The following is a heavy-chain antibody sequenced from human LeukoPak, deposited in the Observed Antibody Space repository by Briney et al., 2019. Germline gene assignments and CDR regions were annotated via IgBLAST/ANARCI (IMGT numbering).Heavy chain of an antibody. CDR1: GFTFNTAW. CDR3: ATDSGHSFYY. Sequence: GGSLRLSCAASGFTFNTAWMHWVRHAPGKGLAWVSRIYSDGSATTYAEFVKGRFTISRDNAKNTLYLQINSLRIEDTAVYYCATDSGHSFYYWGQGTKVTVSA. CDR2: IYSDGSAT. D-gene: IGHD3-10*01. J-gene: IGHJ3*01. V-gene: IGHV3-74*03.